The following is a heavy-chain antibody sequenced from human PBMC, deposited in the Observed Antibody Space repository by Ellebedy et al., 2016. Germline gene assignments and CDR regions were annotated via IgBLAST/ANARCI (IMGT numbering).Heavy chain of an antibody. CDR1: GFTFSSYA. CDR3: AKDSPDSGYDIDAFDI. V-gene: IGHV3-23*01. D-gene: IGHD5-12*01. Sequence: GESLKISCAASGFTFSSYAMSWVRQAPGKGLEWVSAISGSGGSTYYADSVKGRFTISRDNSKNTLYPQMNSLRAEDTAVYYCAKDSPDSGYDIDAFDIWGQGTMVTVSS. J-gene: IGHJ3*02. CDR2: ISGSGGST.